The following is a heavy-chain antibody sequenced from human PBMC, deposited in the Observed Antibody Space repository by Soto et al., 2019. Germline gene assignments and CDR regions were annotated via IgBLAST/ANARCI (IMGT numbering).Heavy chain of an antibody. V-gene: IGHV3-48*02. CDR1: GFTCSRYS. CDR3: AGWGFYYYYGMDV. J-gene: IGHJ6*02. Sequence: WWSLRLPCAASGFTCSRYSMNWFRQAPGKGLEWVSYISSSSSTIYYADSVKGRFTISRDKAKNSLYLQMNSLRDEDTAAYYCAGWGFYYYYGMDVWGQGTTVTVSS. D-gene: IGHD3-16*01. CDR2: ISSSSSTI.